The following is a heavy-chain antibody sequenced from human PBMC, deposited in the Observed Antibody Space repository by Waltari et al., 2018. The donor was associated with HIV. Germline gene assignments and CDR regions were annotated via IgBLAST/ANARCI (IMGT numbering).Heavy chain of an antibody. CDR2: INSDGSSR. CDR1: GFSVRNHW. V-gene: IGHV3-74*01. Sequence: VQLVESGGGSIKTGGSLRLSCAASGFSVRNHWMDWVRQGPGKGLVWVARINSDGSSRNYADAVKGRFVISRDNARNTVYPQLNNLKVEDTAVYFCARASHYIEFSTFDGDYYFDFWGRGTRVAVSS. CDR3: ARASHYIEFSTFDGDYYFDF. D-gene: IGHD3-3*02. J-gene: IGHJ4*02.